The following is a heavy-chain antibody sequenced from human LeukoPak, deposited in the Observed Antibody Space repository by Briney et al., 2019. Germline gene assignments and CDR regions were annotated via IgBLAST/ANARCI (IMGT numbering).Heavy chain of an antibody. J-gene: IGHJ4*02. CDR2: INAGNGNT. V-gene: IGHV1-3*03. D-gene: IGHD5-18*01. Sequence: ASVKVSCKASGYTFTSYAMHWGRQAPGQRLEWMGWINAGNGNTKYSQEFQGRVTITRDTSASTAYMELSSLRSEDMAVYYCASHVDTAMVTSFDYWGQGTLVTVSS. CDR3: ASHVDTAMVTSFDY. CDR1: GYTFTSYA.